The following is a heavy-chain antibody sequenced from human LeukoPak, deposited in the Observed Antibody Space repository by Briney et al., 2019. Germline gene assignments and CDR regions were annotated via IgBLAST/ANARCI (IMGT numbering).Heavy chain of an antibody. D-gene: IGHD3-22*01. CDR1: GFSFSSYG. CDR2: IRYDGSYE. CDR3: AKGATMIDY. V-gene: IGHV3-30*02. J-gene: IGHJ4*02. Sequence: GGSLRLSCAASGFSFSSYGMHWVRQAPGKGLEWVAFIRYDGSYEDYADSVKGRFTTSRDNSKNTLYLQMNSLRAEDTAVYYCAKGATMIDYWGQGTLVTVSS.